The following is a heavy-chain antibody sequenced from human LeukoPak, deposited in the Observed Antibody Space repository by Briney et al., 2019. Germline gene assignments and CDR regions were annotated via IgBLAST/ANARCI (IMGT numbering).Heavy chain of an antibody. D-gene: IGHD2-15*01. CDR2: IDWDDDK. Sequence: SGPTLVNPTQPLTLTCTFSGFSLSTSGMCVSWIRQPPGKALEWLARIDWDDDKYYSTSLKTRLTISKDTSKNQVVLTMTNMDPVDTATYYCARTPIYCSGGSCYLYYFDYWGQGTLVTVSS. V-gene: IGHV2-70*11. CDR1: GFSLSTSGMC. J-gene: IGHJ4*02. CDR3: ARTPIYCSGGSCYLYYFDY.